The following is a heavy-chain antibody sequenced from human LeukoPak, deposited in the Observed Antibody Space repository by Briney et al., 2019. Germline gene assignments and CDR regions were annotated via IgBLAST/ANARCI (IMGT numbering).Heavy chain of an antibody. Sequence: ASVKVSCKASGYAFTSYYMHWVRQAPGQGLEWMGIINPSGGSTSYAQKFQGRVTMTRDTSTSTVYMELSSLRSEDTAVYYCARDGPVAGTDYWGQGTLVTVSS. V-gene: IGHV1-46*01. D-gene: IGHD6-19*01. CDR1: GYAFTSYY. CDR2: INPSGGST. J-gene: IGHJ4*02. CDR3: ARDGPVAGTDY.